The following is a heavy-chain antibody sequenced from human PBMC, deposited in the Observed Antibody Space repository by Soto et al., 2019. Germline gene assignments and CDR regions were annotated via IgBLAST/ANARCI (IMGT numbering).Heavy chain of an antibody. Sequence: QVQLQESGPGLVKPSQTLSLTCTVSGGSISSGGYYWSWIRQHPGKGLEWIGYIYYSGSTYYNPSLKSRVTISVDTSKNQFSLKLSSVTAADTAVYYCAREAHGSGSYRYFDYWGQGTLVTVSS. D-gene: IGHD3-10*01. J-gene: IGHJ4*02. CDR2: IYYSGST. CDR1: GGSISSGGYY. V-gene: IGHV4-31*03. CDR3: AREAHGSGSYRYFDY.